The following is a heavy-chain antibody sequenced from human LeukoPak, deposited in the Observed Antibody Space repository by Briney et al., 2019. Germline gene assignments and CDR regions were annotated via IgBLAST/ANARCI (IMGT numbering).Heavy chain of an antibody. V-gene: IGHV3-66*01. CDR1: GFTVSHNY. Sequence: PGGSLRLSCAVSGFTVSHNYISWGRQAPGEGLEWVSVMQSGGRTRYTDSVKGRFTISRDNSKNTVYLQMNSLRAEDTAVYYCARDRAEAGTSNWFDPWGQGTLVTVST. CDR3: ARDRAEAGTSNWFDP. CDR2: MQSGGRT. J-gene: IGHJ5*02. D-gene: IGHD6-13*01.